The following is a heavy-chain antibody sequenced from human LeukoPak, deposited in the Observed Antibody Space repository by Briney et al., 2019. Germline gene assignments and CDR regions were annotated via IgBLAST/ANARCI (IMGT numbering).Heavy chain of an antibody. J-gene: IGHJ4*02. Sequence: GGSLRLSCVASGFTFTGHSMHWVRQAPGKGLEWVAVVGNDEKTKFYADSLKGRFTVSRDNSKNTVYLQMNSLRAEDTAVYYCARRAGAYSHPYDYWGQGTLVTVSS. CDR2: VGNDEKTK. D-gene: IGHD4/OR15-4a*01. CDR3: ARRAGAYSHPYDY. V-gene: IGHV3-30*04. CDR1: GFTFTGHS.